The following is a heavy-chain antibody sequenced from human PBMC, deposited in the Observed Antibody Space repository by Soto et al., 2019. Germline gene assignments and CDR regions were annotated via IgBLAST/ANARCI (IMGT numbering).Heavy chain of an antibody. CDR3: AARHFWSGPWTDRRLDY. V-gene: IGHV4-4*02. J-gene: IGHJ4*02. CDR1: GDSINSRHW. D-gene: IGHD3-3*02. CDR2: ISHSWST. Sequence: QVQLQESGPGLVKPSGTLSLTCAVSGDSINSRHWWTWVRQPPGKGLGWIGLISHSWSTNYNPSLTIRVTISVDKSKNHFSLKLTSVTAADTAVYYCAARHFWSGPWTDRRLDYWGQGTLVTVSS.